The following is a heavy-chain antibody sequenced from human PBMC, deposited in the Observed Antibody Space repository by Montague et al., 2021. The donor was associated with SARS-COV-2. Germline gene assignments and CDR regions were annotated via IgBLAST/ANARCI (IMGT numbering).Heavy chain of an antibody. D-gene: IGHD3-9*01. V-gene: IGHV4-34*01. J-gene: IGHJ3*02. Sequence: SETLSLTCAVSRGSFSNYYWTWIRQSPGKGLEWIGEINQGGAPNXTPSLKSRVTISLDTSKKQISLKLNSVAVADTAVFFCARGRPVQGSFRHFDSISSGALDIWARGSLVIVSS. CDR1: RGSFSNYY. CDR2: INQGGAP. CDR3: ARGRPVQGSFRHFDSISSGALDI.